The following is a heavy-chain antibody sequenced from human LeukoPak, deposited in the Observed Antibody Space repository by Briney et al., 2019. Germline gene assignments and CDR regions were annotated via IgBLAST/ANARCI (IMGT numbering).Heavy chain of an antibody. CDR3: ARKFARDYYNMDV. CDR2: VTWNGGST. CDR1: GFSIEDFG. V-gene: IGHV3-20*04. J-gene: IGHJ6*03. D-gene: IGHD3-10*01. Sequence: VGSLRLSCEASGFSIEDFGMSWVRQPPGQGLEWVSGVTWNGGSTGYAPSVEGRFTISRDNAKNSLYLQMNSLRAEDTALYYCARKFARDYYNMDVWGKGTTVTVSS.